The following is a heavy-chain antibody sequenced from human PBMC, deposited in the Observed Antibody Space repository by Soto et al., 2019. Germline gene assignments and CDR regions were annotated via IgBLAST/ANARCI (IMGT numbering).Heavy chain of an antibody. D-gene: IGHD3-3*01. CDR2: IYYSGST. J-gene: IGHJ5*02. Sequence: QVQLQESGPGLVKPSETLSLTCTVSGDSGSSGSYYWSWIRQPPGKGLEWIGNIYYSGSTSYNPSLKSRVTISVDTSKNQFSMKLSSVTAADTAVYYCARDRDVWRKGWFEPWGQGILVTVSS. V-gene: IGHV4-61*01. CDR3: ARDRDVWRKGWFEP. CDR1: GDSGSSGSYY.